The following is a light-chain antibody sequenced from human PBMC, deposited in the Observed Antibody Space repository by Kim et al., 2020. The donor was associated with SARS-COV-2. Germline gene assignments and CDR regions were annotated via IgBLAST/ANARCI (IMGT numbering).Light chain of an antibody. Sequence: EIVMTQSPATLSVSPGERATVSCRASQSVSSNVAWYQQRPGQAPRLLIYGASTRATGIPVRFSGSGSGTEFTLTISSLQSEDFAVYYCQQYNNWAPLTFGGGTKVDIK. V-gene: IGKV3-15*01. CDR3: QQYNNWAPLT. CDR1: QSVSSN. J-gene: IGKJ4*01. CDR2: GAS.